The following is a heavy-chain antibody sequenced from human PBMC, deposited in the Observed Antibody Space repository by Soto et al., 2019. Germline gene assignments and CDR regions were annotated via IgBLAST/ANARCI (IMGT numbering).Heavy chain of an antibody. D-gene: IGHD3-16*02. Sequence: QVQLEQWGAGLLKPSETLSLTCAVYGGSFSGYYWSWIRQPPGKGLEWIGEINHSGSTNYNPSLKSRVTISVDTSKNQFSLKLSSVTAADTAVYYCAGDIWGSYRSWFDPWGQGTLVTVSS. CDR1: GGSFSGYY. V-gene: IGHV4-34*01. CDR2: INHSGST. J-gene: IGHJ5*02. CDR3: AGDIWGSYRSWFDP.